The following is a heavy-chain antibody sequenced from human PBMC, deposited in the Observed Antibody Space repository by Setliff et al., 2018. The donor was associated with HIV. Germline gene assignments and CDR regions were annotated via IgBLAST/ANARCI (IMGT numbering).Heavy chain of an antibody. CDR3: ARRERDCSGTTCYGFFQH. Sequence: SETLSLTCAVFGGSFSAYDWNWIRQTPGKGLEWIGEINHSGTTNYNPSLNSRVTISVDTSNKRFSLTLRSATAADTALYYCARRERDCSGTTCYGFFQHWGQGTLVTVSS. CDR1: GGSFSAYD. J-gene: IGHJ1*01. CDR2: INHSGTT. V-gene: IGHV4-34*01. D-gene: IGHD2-2*01.